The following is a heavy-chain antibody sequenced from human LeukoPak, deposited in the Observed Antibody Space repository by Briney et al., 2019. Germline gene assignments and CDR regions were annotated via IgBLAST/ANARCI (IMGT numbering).Heavy chain of an antibody. CDR1: GFTFSSYA. V-gene: IGHV3-30-3*01. CDR3: ATLAAAGPLVDY. CDR2: ISYDGSNK. Sequence: GVSLRLSCAASGFTFSSYAMHWVRQAPGKGLEWVAVISYDGSNKYYADSVKGRFTISRDNSKNTLYLQMNSLRAEDTAVYYCATLAAAGPLVDYWGQGTLVTVSS. D-gene: IGHD6-13*01. J-gene: IGHJ4*02.